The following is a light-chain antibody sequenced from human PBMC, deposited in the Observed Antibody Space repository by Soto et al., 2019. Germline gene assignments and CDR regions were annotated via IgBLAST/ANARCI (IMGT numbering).Light chain of an antibody. CDR3: CSYAGSSSYV. CDR2: DVS. CDR1: SSDVGGYNY. V-gene: IGLV2-11*01. J-gene: IGLJ1*01. Sequence: QSALTQPRSVSGSPGQSVTISCTGTSSDVGGYNYVSWYQQHPGKAPKVMIYDVSKRPSGVPDRLSGSKSGNMASLTISGLQAEDEADYYCCSYAGSSSYVFGAGTKVTVL.